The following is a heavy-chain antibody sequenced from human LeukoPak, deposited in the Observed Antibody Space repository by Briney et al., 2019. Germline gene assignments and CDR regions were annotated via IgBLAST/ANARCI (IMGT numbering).Heavy chain of an antibody. J-gene: IGHJ3*02. CDR2: MNPNSGNT. D-gene: IGHD3-16*02. V-gene: IGHV1-8*03. CDR1: GYTFTSYD. CDR3: ARARKKSDYVWGSYLPTLDAFDI. Sequence: ASVKVSCKASGYTFTSYDINWVRQATGQGLEWMGWMNPNSGNTGYAQKFQGRVTITRNTSISTAYMELSSLRSEGTAVYYCARARKKSDYVWGSYLPTLDAFDIWGQGTMVTVSS.